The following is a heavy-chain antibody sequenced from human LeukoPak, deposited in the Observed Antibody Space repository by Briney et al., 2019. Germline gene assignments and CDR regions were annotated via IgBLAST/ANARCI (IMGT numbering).Heavy chain of an antibody. V-gene: IGHV3-21*01. Sequence: GGSLRLSCAASGFTFSSFSMNWVRQAPGKGLEWVSSISGSSSYIYYADSVKGRFTISRDNAKNSLYLQMNSLRAEDTAVYYCARGTKVCFDYWGQGTLVTVSS. CDR3: ARGTKVCFDY. D-gene: IGHD3-16*01. CDR1: GFTFSSFS. CDR2: ISGSSSYI. J-gene: IGHJ4*02.